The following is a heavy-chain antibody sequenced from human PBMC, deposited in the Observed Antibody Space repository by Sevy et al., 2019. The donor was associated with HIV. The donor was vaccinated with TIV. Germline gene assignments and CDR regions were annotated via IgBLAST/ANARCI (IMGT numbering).Heavy chain of an antibody. CDR2: INPNSGDT. CDR3: ARSITIFEGAPVGV. CDR1: GNSFTVYY. J-gene: IGHJ3*01. D-gene: IGHD3-3*01. Sequence: ASVKVSCKASGNSFTVYYFHWVRQAPGQGLEWMGWINPNSGDTHYAQRFQGRVTMTTDASINAADMELSRLTTDETAVYYCARSITIFEGAPVGVWGQGTMVTVSS. V-gene: IGHV1-2*02.